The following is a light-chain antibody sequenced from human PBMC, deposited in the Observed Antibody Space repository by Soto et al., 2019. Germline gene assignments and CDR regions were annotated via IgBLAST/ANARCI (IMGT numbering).Light chain of an antibody. J-gene: IGLJ2*01. CDR2: GNS. CDR3: QSYDSTLSGVV. Sequence: QSVLTQPPSGSRAPGQRVTISCTGSSSNIGAGYHVHWYQQLPGTAPKLLMYGNSNRPSGVPDRFSGSKSGTSASLAITGLQAEDEADYYCQSYDSTLSGVVFGGGTKLTFL. V-gene: IGLV1-40*01. CDR1: SSNIGAGYH.